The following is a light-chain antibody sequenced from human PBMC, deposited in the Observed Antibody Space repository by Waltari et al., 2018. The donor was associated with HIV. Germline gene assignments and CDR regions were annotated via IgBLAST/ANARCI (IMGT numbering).Light chain of an antibody. CDR2: DAS. Sequence: EIVLTQSPATLSLSPGEGATLSCRASQSVSSYLAWYQQKPGQAPRLLIYDASNRATGIPARFSGSGSGTDFTLTISSLEPEDFAVYYCHQRSNWPPYTFGQGTKLEIK. J-gene: IGKJ2*01. V-gene: IGKV3-11*01. CDR3: HQRSNWPPYT. CDR1: QSVSSY.